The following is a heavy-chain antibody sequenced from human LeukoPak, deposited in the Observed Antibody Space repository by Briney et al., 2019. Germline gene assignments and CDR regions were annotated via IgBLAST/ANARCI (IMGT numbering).Heavy chain of an antibody. Sequence: GGSLRLSCVASGFTFSNYWMHWVRQPPGKGLVWVSRIYVDGRTTNDAASVKGRFPISRDNAKNTVYLEMNSLSVEDTATYYCIRDFRSADLWGQGTLVTVPS. J-gene: IGHJ5*02. CDR2: IYVDGRTT. CDR1: GFTFSNYW. V-gene: IGHV3-74*01. CDR3: IRDFRSADL.